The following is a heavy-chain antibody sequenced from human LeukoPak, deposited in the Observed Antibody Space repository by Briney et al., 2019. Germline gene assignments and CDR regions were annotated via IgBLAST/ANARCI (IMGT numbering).Heavy chain of an antibody. V-gene: IGHV4-34*01. CDR1: GGSFSGYY. CDR2: INHSGST. Sequence: SETLSLTCAVYGGSFSGYYWSWIRQPPVKGLEWIGEINHSGSTNYNPSLKSRVTISVDTSKNQFSLKLSSVTAADTAVYYCARGTRGYSYVVYYYGMDVWGQGTTVTVSS. J-gene: IGHJ6*02. D-gene: IGHD5-18*01. CDR3: ARGTRGYSYVVYYYGMDV.